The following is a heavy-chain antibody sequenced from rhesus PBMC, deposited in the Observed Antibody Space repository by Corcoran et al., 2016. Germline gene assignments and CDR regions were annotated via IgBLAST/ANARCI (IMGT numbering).Heavy chain of an antibody. CDR2: IFGSSTST. CDR3: ARDRIRFDV. CDR1: GGSISASYR. D-gene: IGHD3-16*01. V-gene: IGHV4S10*01. Sequence: QVQLQESGPGVVKPSETLSLTCAVSGGSISASYRWSWIRPPPGKGLEWIGYIFGSSTSTNYNPSLKSRVTIAKDTSKNQFSLKLSSVTAADTAVYYCARDRIRFDVWGPGVLVTVSS. J-gene: IGHJ5-1*01.